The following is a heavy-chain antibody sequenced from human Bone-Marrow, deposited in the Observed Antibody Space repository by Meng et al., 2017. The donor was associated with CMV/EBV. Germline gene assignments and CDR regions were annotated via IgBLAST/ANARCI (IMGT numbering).Heavy chain of an antibody. Sequence: SETLSLTCTVSGGSISSSSYYWGWIRQPPGKGLEWIGSIYYSGSTYYNPSLKSRVTISVDTSKNQFSLKLSSVTAADTAVYYCARLTQPYSSSEDYWGQGTLVTVSS. J-gene: IGHJ4*02. CDR2: IYYSGST. CDR3: ARLTQPYSSSEDY. D-gene: IGHD6-13*01. CDR1: GGSISSSSYY. V-gene: IGHV4-39*07.